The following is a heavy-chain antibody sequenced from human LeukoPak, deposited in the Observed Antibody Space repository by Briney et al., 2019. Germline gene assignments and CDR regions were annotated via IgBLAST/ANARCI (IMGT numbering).Heavy chain of an antibody. V-gene: IGHV3-23*01. CDR1: GFTFNTYG. Sequence: GGSLRLSCTVSGFTFNTYGMSWVRQAPGKGLEWVSGISASGSNTHYADSVKGGVIISRDNSKNTLYLEMKSLRAEDTALYFCAQDGYCSSAHCYTGAIEMWGQGTMVTVS. CDR2: ISASGSNT. D-gene: IGHD2-2*01. J-gene: IGHJ3*02. CDR3: AQDGYCSSAHCYTGAIEM.